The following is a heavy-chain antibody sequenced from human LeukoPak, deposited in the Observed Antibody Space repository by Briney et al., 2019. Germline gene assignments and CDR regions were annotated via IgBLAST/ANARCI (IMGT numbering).Heavy chain of an antibody. CDR2: ISWNSGSI. V-gene: IGHV3-9*03. D-gene: IGHD6-13*01. J-gene: IGHJ4*02. CDR1: AFTFDDYA. CDR3: TKGLSYTSSWYGFDY. Sequence: GGSLRLSCAASAFTFDDYAMHRVRQAPGKGLEGVSGISWNSGSIGYADSVKGRFTISRDNAKNSLYLQMNRLRAEDMALYYCTKGLSYTSSWYGFDYWGQGTLVTVSS.